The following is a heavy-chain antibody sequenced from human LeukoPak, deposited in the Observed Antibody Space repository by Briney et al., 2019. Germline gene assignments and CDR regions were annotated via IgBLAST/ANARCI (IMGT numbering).Heavy chain of an antibody. V-gene: IGHV3-30*02. D-gene: IGHD2-21*01. CDR2: MSNDGSYK. J-gene: IGHJ4*02. CDR3: ATVPGEWTTLDY. Sequence: GGSLRLSCVASGFISNTNGMHWVRQAPGKGLEWVAFMSNDGSYKFYADSVKGRFTISRDHSKNTLYLQMNSLRGEDTAVYYCATVPGEWTTLDYWGQGSLVTASA. CDR1: GFISNTNG.